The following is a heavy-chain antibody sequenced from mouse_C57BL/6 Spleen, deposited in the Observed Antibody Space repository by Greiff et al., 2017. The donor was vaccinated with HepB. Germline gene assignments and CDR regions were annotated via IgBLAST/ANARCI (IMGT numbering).Heavy chain of an antibody. V-gene: IGHV1-82*01. CDR1: GYAFSSSW. CDR3: ARWGAYYSNYGY. Sequence: VKLMESGPELVKPGASVKISCKASGYAFSSSWMNWVKQRPGKGLEWIGRIYPGDGDTNYNGKFKGKATLTADKSSSTAYMQLSSLTSEDSAVYFCARWGAYYSNYGYWGQGTTLTVSS. D-gene: IGHD2-5*01. J-gene: IGHJ2*01. CDR2: IYPGDGDT.